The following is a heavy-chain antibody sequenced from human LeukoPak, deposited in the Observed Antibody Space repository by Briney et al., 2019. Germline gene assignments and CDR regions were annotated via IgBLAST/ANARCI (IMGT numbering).Heavy chain of an antibody. CDR1: GGSISSSSYY. V-gene: IGHV4-39*01. CDR2: IYYSGST. Sequence: PSETLSLTCTVSGGSISSSSYYWGWIRQPPGKGLEWIGSIYYSGSTYYNPSLKSRVTISVDTSKNQFSLKLSSVTAADTAVYYCARLLLAARLNAFDIWGQGTLVTVSS. J-gene: IGHJ3*02. CDR3: ARLLLAARLNAFDI. D-gene: IGHD6-6*01.